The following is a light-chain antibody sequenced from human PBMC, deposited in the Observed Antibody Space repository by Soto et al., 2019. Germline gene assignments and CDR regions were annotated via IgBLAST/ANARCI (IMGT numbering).Light chain of an antibody. CDR1: SSDVGGYNF. V-gene: IGLV2-14*01. CDR3: SSSTSDTTWV. Sequence: QSALTQPASVSGSPGQSITISCTGTSSDVGGYNFVSWYQQHPGKAPKLMIYEVSNRPSGISNRFSGSKSGNTASLTISGLQAEDEADYYCSSSTSDTTWVFGGGTKLTV. J-gene: IGLJ3*02. CDR2: EVS.